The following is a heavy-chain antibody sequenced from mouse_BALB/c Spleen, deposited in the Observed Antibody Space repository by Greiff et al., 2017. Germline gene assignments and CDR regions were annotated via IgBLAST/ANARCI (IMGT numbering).Heavy chain of an antibody. CDR2: ISSGSSTI. CDR3: ARSSRYYYAMDY. Sequence: DVKLVESGGGLVQPGGSRKLSCAASGFTFSSFGMHWVRQAPEKGLEWVAYISSGSSTIYYADTVKGRFTISRDNPKNTLFLQMTSQRSEDTAMYYCARSSRYYYAMDYWGQGTSVTVSS. V-gene: IGHV5-17*02. CDR1: GFTFSSFG. D-gene: IGHD1-1*01. J-gene: IGHJ4*01.